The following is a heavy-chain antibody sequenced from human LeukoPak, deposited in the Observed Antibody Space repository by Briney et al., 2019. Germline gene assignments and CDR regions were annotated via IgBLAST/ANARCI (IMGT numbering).Heavy chain of an antibody. CDR1: GGSFSGYY. CDR2: INHRGRT. CDR3: ARGGIKYSSGWYGLNWFDP. D-gene: IGHD6-19*01. Sequence: SETLSLTCAVYGGSFSGYYWSWISQPPGKGLEWVGEINHRGRTNYNPSLKSRVTIAVDTSKNQFSLQLSSVTAADTAVYYWARGGIKYSSGWYGLNWFDPWGQGTLVTVSS. J-gene: IGHJ5*02. V-gene: IGHV4-34*01.